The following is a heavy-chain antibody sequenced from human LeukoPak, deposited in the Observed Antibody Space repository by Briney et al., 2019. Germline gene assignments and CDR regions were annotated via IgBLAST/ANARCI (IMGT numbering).Heavy chain of an antibody. CDR1: GFTFSSYE. V-gene: IGHV3-48*03. J-gene: IGHJ6*02. D-gene: IGHD5-24*01. CDR3: ATSVKMAIYYYYYGMDV. Sequence: QPGGPLRLSCAASGFTFSSYEMNWVRQAPGKGLEWVSYISSSGSTIYYADSVKGRFTISRDNAKNSLYLQMNSPRAEDTAVYYCATSVKMAIYYYYYGMDVWGQGTTVTVSS. CDR2: ISSSGSTI.